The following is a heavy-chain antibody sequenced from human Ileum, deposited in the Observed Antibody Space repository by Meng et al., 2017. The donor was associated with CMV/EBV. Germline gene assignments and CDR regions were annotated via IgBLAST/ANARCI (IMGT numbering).Heavy chain of an antibody. Sequence: QVQLTRPGPGLVKTSETLSLTCYVSGGSISNSYWSWIRQPAGKGLEWIAHIYTSGTTNYNPSLKSRVTMSVDTSRNQFSLKLTSVTAADTAVYYCARNYGSGNWNFFHYWGQGTLVTVSS. CDR3: ARNYGSGNWNFFHY. CDR1: GGSISNSY. V-gene: IGHV4-4*07. CDR2: IYTSGTT. J-gene: IGHJ4*02. D-gene: IGHD3-10*01.